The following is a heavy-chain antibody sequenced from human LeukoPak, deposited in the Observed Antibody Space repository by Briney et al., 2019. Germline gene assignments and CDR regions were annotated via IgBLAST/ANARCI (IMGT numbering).Heavy chain of an antibody. J-gene: IGHJ4*02. V-gene: IGHV4-39*01. CDR1: GGSISSGYYY. CDR3: ARGDSSRWSLFDY. D-gene: IGHD6-13*01. Sequence: PSETLSHICTVSGGSISSGYYYWGWIRQPPGKGLEWIGSIYESGRTHYNPSLRSRVTISVDTSKNQFSLELSSVTAADTAVYYCARGDSSRWSLFDYWGQRSLVTVSS. CDR2: IYESGRT.